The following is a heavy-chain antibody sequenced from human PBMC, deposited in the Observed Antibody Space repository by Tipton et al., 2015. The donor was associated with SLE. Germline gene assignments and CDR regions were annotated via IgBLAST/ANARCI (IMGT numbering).Heavy chain of an antibody. D-gene: IGHD2-2*01. J-gene: IGHJ2*01. CDR1: GFTFNRYD. Sequence: SLRLSCAASGFTFNRYDMHWVRQAPGNGLEWVSGIVTAGDTYYPGSVKGRFTISRENAKSSLYLQMDSLRAGDTAVYYCARGRASTSWYFDLWGRGALVTVSS. V-gene: IGHV3-13*01. CDR3: ARGRASTSWYFDL. CDR2: IVTAGDT.